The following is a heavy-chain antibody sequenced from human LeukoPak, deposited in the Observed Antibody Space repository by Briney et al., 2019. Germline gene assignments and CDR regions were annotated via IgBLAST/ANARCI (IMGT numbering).Heavy chain of an antibody. J-gene: IGHJ4*02. CDR2: IYPGDSDT. Sequence: GESLQFSTQAAGYTFTKYWIGWVRRMPGKNLVWMGIIYPGDSDTRYSPSFQGQVTISVDKSINTAYLQLIRLKASDTAMYYCARRFGERLYSNNDAFDSWGQGTLVTVSS. CDR1: GYTFTKYW. CDR3: ARRFGERLYSNNDAFDS. D-gene: IGHD4-11*01. V-gene: IGHV5-51*01.